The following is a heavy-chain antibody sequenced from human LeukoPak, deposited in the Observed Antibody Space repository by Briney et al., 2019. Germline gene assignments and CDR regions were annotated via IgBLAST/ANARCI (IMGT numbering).Heavy chain of an antibody. D-gene: IGHD3-22*01. J-gene: IGHJ5*02. CDR3: ARDSDSYRFDP. V-gene: IGHV3-69-1*01. Sequence: GGSLRLSCAASGFTFSDFGMNWVRQAPGKGLEWVSSIISSTYIYYADSVKDRCTISRDNAKNSLYLQMNSLRAEDTAVYYCARDSDSYRFDPWGQGTLVTVSS. CDR1: GFTFSDFG. CDR2: IISSTYI.